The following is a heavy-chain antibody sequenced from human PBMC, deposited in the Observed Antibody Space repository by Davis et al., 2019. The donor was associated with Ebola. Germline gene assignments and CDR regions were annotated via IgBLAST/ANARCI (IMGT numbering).Heavy chain of an antibody. CDR3: ARGVYGSGSYCYDAFDI. J-gene: IGHJ3*02. CDR2: INSDGSST. D-gene: IGHD3-10*01. V-gene: IGHV3-74*01. CDR1: GFTFSSYW. Sequence: PGGSLRLSCTASGFTFSSYWMHWVRQAPGKGLVWVSRINSDGSSTSYADSVKGRFTISRDNAKNTLYLQMNSLRAEDTAAYYCARGVYGSGSYCYDAFDIWGQGTMVTVSS.